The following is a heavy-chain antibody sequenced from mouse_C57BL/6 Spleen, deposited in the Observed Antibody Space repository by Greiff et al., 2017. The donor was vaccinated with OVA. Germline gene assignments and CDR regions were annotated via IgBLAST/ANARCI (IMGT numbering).Heavy chain of an antibody. D-gene: IGHD2-4*01. Sequence: QVQLQQSGAELVRPGASVTLSCKASGYTFTDYEMHWVKQTPVHGLEWIGAIDPETGGTAYNQKFKGKAILTADKSSSTAYMELRSLTSEDSAVYYCTRRDYDYSWFAYWGQGTLVTVSA. V-gene: IGHV1-15*01. CDR2: IDPETGGT. J-gene: IGHJ3*01. CDR1: GYTFTDYE. CDR3: TRRDYDYSWFAY.